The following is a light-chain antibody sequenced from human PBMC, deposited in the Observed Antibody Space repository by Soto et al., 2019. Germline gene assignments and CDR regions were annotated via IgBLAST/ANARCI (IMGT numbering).Light chain of an antibody. V-gene: IGKV3-20*01. J-gene: IGKJ3*01. Sequence: EIVLTQSPGTLSLSPGERATLSCRASQSFSSSYLAWYQQKPGQAPRLLIYGASSRATGIPARFSGSGSGTDFTLTISRLGPEEFAVYYCQQYGSSPFTFGPGTKVDIK. CDR2: GAS. CDR1: QSFSSSY. CDR3: QQYGSSPFT.